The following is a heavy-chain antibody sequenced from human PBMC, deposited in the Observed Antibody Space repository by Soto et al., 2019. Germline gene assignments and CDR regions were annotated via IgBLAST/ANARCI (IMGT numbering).Heavy chain of an antibody. CDR2: SSGSGSDT. Sequence: QVQLVQSGGGLVKPGGSLRLSCAASGFTFSDYYMSWIRQAPGKGLEWIAYSSGSGSDTNYADSVKGRFTISRDNAKNSLYLQTNSLRAEDTAVYYCAAPGGGSGYYPWDCWGQGTLVTVSS. CDR1: GFTFSDYY. J-gene: IGHJ4*02. D-gene: IGHD5-12*01. CDR3: AAPGGGSGYYPWDC. V-gene: IGHV3-11*05.